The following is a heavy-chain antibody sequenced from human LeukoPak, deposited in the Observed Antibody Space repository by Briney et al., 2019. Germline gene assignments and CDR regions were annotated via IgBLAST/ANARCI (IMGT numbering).Heavy chain of an antibody. V-gene: IGHV4-59*08. CDR2: VHYSGTT. CDR1: GDSISTYY. D-gene: IGHD5-18*01. CDR3: ARPGSGYTASGAFEI. J-gene: IGHJ3*02. Sequence: SETLSLSCTVSGDSISTYYWSWMRQPPGKGLAWIGYVHYSGTTNYNPSLKSRVIISVDASKNQLSLKLTSLTAADTAVYYCARPGSGYTASGAFEIWGQGTMVTVSS.